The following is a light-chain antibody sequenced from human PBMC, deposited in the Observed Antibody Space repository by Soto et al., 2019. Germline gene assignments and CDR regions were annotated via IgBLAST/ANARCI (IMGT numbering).Light chain of an antibody. CDR1: SSDVGVYNY. Sequence: QSALTQPRSVSGSPGQSVTISCTGTSSDVGVYNYVSWYQQNPGKAPKLMIYDVSKRPSGVPDRFSGSKSGNTASLTISGLQAEDEADYYCSSYSSSSIWVFGGGTQLTVL. J-gene: IGLJ3*02. V-gene: IGLV2-11*01. CDR3: SSYSSSSIWV. CDR2: DVS.